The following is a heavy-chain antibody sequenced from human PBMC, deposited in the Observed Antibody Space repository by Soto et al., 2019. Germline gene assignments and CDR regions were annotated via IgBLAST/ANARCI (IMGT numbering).Heavy chain of an antibody. Sequence: TETLSLTCTVSGCSISINSHYWGWIPQPPGKGLEWIGNIFYSGSTYYNPSLKSRATMSVDTSKNQFSLKLSSVTAADTAVYYCARLRGLAAGGNSWGQGTLVTVSS. CDR3: ARLRGLAAGGNS. J-gene: IGHJ4*02. D-gene: IGHD6-13*01. CDR1: GCSISINSHY. V-gene: IGHV4-39*01. CDR2: IFYSGST.